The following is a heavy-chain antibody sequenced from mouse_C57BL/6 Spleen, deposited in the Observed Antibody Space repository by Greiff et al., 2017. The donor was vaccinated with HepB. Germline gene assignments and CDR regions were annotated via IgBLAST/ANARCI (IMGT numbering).Heavy chain of an antibody. D-gene: IGHD2-1*01. Sequence: QVQLQQPGAELVKPGASVKLSCKASGYTFTSYWMQWVKQRPGQGLEWIGEIDPSDSYTNYNQKFKGKATLTVDTSSSTAYMQLSSLTSEDSAVYYCARREDLPYAMDYWGQGTSVTVSS. CDR1: GYTFTSYW. CDR2: IDPSDSYT. J-gene: IGHJ4*01. V-gene: IGHV1-50*01. CDR3: ARREDLPYAMDY.